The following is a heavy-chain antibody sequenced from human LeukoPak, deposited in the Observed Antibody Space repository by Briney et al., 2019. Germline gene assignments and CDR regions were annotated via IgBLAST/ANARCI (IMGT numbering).Heavy chain of an antibody. Sequence: PGGSLRHSCSASRFNFSDYYMSWIPQAPGKGLEWVQYISCSGSTIYYAASLKGRCNISSDNAKKSLYLQMNSLGAEDTALYYCAREIRGERTYYSDYWGQGTLVTVSS. CDR2: ISCSGSTI. CDR1: RFNFSDYY. D-gene: IGHD3-10*01. CDR3: AREIRGERTYYSDY. J-gene: IGHJ4*02. V-gene: IGHV3-11*01.